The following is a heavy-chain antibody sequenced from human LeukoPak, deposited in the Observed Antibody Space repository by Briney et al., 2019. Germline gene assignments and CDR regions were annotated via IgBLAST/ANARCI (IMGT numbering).Heavy chain of an antibody. CDR2: INHSGST. CDR1: GGSFSGYY. J-gene: IGHJ4*02. D-gene: IGHD1-26*01. CDR3: ARVGGYIGY. V-gene: IGHV4-34*01. Sequence: SETLSITCAVYGGSFSGYYWSWIRQPPGNGLEWIGEINHSGSTNYNPSLKSRVTISVDTSKNQFSLKLSSVTAADTAVYYCARVGGYIGYWGQGTLVTVSS.